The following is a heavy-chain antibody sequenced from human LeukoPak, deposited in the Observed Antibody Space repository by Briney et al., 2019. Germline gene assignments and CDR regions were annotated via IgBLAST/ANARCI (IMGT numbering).Heavy chain of an antibody. Sequence: GGSLRLSCAASGFTFSSYTMNWVRQAPGKGLEWVSSISSSSSYIYYADSMKGRFTISRDNVRNSLYLQMNSLRAEDTAVYYCAREEPWGSAYGDVWAKGTTVTVSS. CDR3: AREEPWGSAYGDV. J-gene: IGHJ6*03. CDR2: ISSSSSYI. CDR1: GFTFSSYT. D-gene: IGHD1-14*01. V-gene: IGHV3-21*01.